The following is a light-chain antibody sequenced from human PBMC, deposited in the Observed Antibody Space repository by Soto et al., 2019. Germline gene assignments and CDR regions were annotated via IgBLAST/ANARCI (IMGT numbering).Light chain of an antibody. CDR3: KQSYNTPLT. J-gene: IGKJ4*01. CDR1: QNIGTY. Sequence: DIPMTQSPSSLSASVGDRVTVSCRASQNIGTYLHWYQQKSGQAPKVLISDASSLQSGVPSRFSGSGSGTDFTLTISSLQPEEYATYYCKQSYNTPLTVGGGTKVEI. V-gene: IGKV1-39*01. CDR2: DAS.